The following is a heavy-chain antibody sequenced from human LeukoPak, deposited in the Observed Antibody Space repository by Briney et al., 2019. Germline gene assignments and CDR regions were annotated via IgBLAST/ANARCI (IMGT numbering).Heavy chain of an antibody. V-gene: IGHV3-7*01. D-gene: IGHD3/OR15-3a*01. CDR2: IRPDGSAV. CDR1: GFSIHQSS. CDR3: AKFGLPYSIDL. J-gene: IGHJ3*01. Sequence: GGSLRLSGKGSGFSIHQSSRSWVRQAPVKGLEWVASIRPDGSAVFYVDSVKGRFTFSRDNAKNSLDLQMNSLRAEVTALYYCAKFGLPYSIDLWGQGTMVTVSS.